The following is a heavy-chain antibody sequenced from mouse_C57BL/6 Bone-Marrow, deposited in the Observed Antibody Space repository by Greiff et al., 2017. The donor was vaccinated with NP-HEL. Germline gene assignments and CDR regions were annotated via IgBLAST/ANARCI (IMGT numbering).Heavy chain of an antibody. Sequence: DVKLVESGGGLVQPGGSLSLSCAASGFTFTDYYMSWVRQPPGKALEWLGFIRNKANGYTTEYSASVKGRFTISRDNSQSILYLQMNALRAEDSATYYCARYNLYGSSEAYWGQGTLVTVSA. CDR2: IRNKANGYTT. J-gene: IGHJ3*01. V-gene: IGHV7-3*01. CDR1: GFTFTDYY. CDR3: ARYNLYGSSEAY. D-gene: IGHD1-1*01.